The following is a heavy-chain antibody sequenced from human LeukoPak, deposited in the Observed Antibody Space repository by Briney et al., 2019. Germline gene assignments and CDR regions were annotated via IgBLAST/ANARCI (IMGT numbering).Heavy chain of an antibody. CDR2: INTSTGNP. D-gene: IGHD3-10*01. Sequence: AASVKVSCKASGYTFTSYGMNWVRQAPGQGLEWMGWINTSTGNPTYAQGFTGRCVFSLDTSVSTAYLQISSLKAEDTAVYYCARGSIGAPHLFDYWGQGTLVTVSS. CDR3: ARGSIGAPHLFDY. J-gene: IGHJ4*02. V-gene: IGHV7-4-1*02. CDR1: GYTFTSYG.